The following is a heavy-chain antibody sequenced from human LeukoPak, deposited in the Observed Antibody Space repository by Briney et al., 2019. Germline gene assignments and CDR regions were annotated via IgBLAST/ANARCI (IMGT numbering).Heavy chain of an antibody. CDR2: INPNSGGT. D-gene: IGHD2-21*01. CDR3: ARESPYSLYFDY. Sequence: ASVKVSCKASGYTFTGYYMHWVRQAPGQGLEWMGWINPNSGGTNYAQKFQGRVTMTRDTSISTAYMELRSLRSDDTAVYYCARESPYSLYFDYWGQGTLVTVSS. V-gene: IGHV1-2*02. J-gene: IGHJ4*02. CDR1: GYTFTGYY.